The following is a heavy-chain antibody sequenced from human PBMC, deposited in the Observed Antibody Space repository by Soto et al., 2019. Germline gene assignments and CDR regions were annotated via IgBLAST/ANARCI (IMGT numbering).Heavy chain of an antibody. V-gene: IGHV3-23*01. CDR3: AKDAAEVRYCSSTSCYTGDAFDI. CDR2: ISGSGGST. D-gene: IGHD2-2*02. J-gene: IGHJ3*02. Sequence: QPGGSLRLSCAASGFTFSSYAMSWVRQAPGKGLEWVSAISGSGGSTYYADSVKGRFTISRDNSKNTLYLQMNSLGAEDTAVYYCAKDAAEVRYCSSTSCYTGDAFDIWGQGTMVTVSS. CDR1: GFTFSSYA.